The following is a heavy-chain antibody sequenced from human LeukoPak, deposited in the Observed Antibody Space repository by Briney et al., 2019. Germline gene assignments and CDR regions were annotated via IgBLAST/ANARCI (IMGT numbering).Heavy chain of an antibody. J-gene: IGHJ4*02. CDR2: IKSKTDGGTT. Sequence: GGSLRLSCAASGFTFKNAWMSWVRQAPGKGLEWVGLIKSKTDGGTTDYAAPVKGRFTISREDSKNTLYLQMNSLKTEDTAVYYCTTNPFGVVMPGFDYWGQGTLVTVSS. D-gene: IGHD3-3*01. CDR1: GFTFKNAW. V-gene: IGHV3-15*05. CDR3: TTNPFGVVMPGFDY.